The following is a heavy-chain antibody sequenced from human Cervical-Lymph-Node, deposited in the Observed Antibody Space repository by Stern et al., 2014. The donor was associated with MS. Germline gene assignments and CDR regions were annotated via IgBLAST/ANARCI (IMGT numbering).Heavy chain of an antibody. V-gene: IGHV1-2*07. J-gene: IGHJ5*02. D-gene: IGHD6-6*01. Sequence: MQLVQSGAEVEKPGASVKVSCKASGYIFTDYYLHWVRQAPGQGLEWMGRINPKSGGTSYARAFQGRVTLTRDTSITTAYMDLSRLTSDDTAVYYCTRALRIADRPSPGGHWFDPWGQGTLVIVSS. CDR1: GYIFTDYY. CDR2: INPKSGGT. CDR3: TRALRIADRPSPGGHWFDP.